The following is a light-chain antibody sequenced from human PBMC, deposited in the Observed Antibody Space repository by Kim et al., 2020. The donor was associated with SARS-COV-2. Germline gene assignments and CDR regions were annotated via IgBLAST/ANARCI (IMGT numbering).Light chain of an antibody. CDR3: CSYAGRYLYV. J-gene: IGLJ1*01. V-gene: IGLV2-11*01. Sequence: QSALTQPRSVSGSPGQSVTISCTGTSSDVGAYNYVSWYQQHPGKAPKLMIHDVTERPSGVPDRFSGSKSGNTASLTISGLQAEDEANYYCCSYAGRYLYVFGTGTKVTVL. CDR1: SSDVGAYNY. CDR2: DVT.